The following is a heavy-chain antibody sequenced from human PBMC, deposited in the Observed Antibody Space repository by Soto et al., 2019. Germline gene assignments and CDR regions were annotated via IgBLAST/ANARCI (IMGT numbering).Heavy chain of an antibody. D-gene: IGHD3-10*01. CDR2: ISAYNGNT. CDR3: ARDPPSLLLWFGELPTDPYYYYGMDV. V-gene: IGHV1-18*01. Sequence: GASVKVSCKASGYTFTSYGISWVRQAPGQGLEWMGWISAYNGNTNYAQKLQGRVTMTTDTSTSTAYMELRSLRSDDTAVYYCARDPPSLLLWFGELPTDPYYYYGMDVWGQGTTVTVSS. CDR1: GYTFTSYG. J-gene: IGHJ6*02.